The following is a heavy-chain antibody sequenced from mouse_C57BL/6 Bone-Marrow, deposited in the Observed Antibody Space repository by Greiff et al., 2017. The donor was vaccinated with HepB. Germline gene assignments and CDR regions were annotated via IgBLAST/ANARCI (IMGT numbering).Heavy chain of an antibody. CDR3: ARDGPIYYAMDY. Sequence: EVKLVESGGGLVKPGGSLKLSCAASGFTFSSYTMSWVRQTPEKRLEWVATISGGGGNTYYPDSVKGRFTISRDNAKNTLYLQLSRLRSEDTALYYCARDGPIYYAMDYWGQGTSVTVSS. CDR2: ISGGGGNT. V-gene: IGHV5-9*01. J-gene: IGHJ4*01. D-gene: IGHD1-1*01. CDR1: GFTFSSYT.